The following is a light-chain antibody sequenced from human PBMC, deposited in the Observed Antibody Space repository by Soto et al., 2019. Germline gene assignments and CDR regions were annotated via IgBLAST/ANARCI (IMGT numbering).Light chain of an antibody. J-gene: IGKJ4*01. V-gene: IGKV1-5*01. CDR1: QSVNSW. Sequence: DIQMTHSPSTLSAPVAHRLHITGRASQSVNSWLAWYQQRPGKAPKLLIYDASSSESGVPSRFSGSGSGTEFTLTISSLQPDDFATYYCHQYNSYHTFGGGTKVDI. CDR3: HQYNSYHT. CDR2: DAS.